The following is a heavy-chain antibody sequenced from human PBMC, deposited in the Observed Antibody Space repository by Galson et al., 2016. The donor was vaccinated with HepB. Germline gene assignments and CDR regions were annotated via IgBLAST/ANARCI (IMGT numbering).Heavy chain of an antibody. Sequence: SLRLSCAASGFSFSTSGMSWVRQTPGRGLEWVSGITPGGGATHYADSVKGRFTISRDNSNNTLYLYMNSLRAGDTAVYYCGKHGGFDYWGQGALVTVSS. D-gene: IGHD3-16*01. CDR2: ITPGGGAT. V-gene: IGHV3-23*01. CDR3: GKHGGFDY. CDR1: GFSFSTSG. J-gene: IGHJ4*02.